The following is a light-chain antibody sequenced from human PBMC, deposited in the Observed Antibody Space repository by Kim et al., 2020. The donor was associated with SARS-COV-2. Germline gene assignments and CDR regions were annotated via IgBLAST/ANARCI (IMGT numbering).Light chain of an antibody. V-gene: IGKV1-13*02. J-gene: IGKJ1*01. CDR3: QQFKSFPPT. CDR2: GTS. CDR1: QGIGTS. Sequence: AIQLGQSPSSLSASVGDRVTITCRASQGIGTSLAWYRQRPGKAPQLLMEGTSTLESGVPSGFTGSGSGTDFILTISSLQPEDFATYYCQQFKSFPPTFGQGTKVDIK.